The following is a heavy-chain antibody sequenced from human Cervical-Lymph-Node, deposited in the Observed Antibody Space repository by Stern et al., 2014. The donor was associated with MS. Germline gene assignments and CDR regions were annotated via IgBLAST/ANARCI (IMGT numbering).Heavy chain of an antibody. CDR1: GFTVSRDY. Sequence: VQLVESGGGVIQPGGSLRLSCTASGFTVSRDYMTWVRQAPGKGLEWVSLITNVGSTFYTDSVKDRFTISRDDSKNTVYLHMTSLRAEDTAMYYCARDTSSPERSDWWGQGTLVTVSS. J-gene: IGHJ4*02. CDR3: ARDTSSPERSDW. V-gene: IGHV3-53*01. CDR2: ITNVGST. D-gene: IGHD1-1*01.